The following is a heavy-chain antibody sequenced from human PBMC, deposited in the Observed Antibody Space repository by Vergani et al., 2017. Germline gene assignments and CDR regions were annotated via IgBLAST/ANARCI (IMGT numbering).Heavy chain of an antibody. CDR1: GFTFSSYG. D-gene: IGHD6-13*01. CDR3: AKESXAAAGTGYYYYYYGMDV. V-gene: IGHV3-30*18. CDR2: ISYDGSNK. J-gene: IGHJ6*02. Sequence: VQLVESGGGLVKPGGSLRLSCAASGFTFSSYGMHWVRQAPGKGLEWVAVISYDGSNKYYADSVKGRFTISRDNSKNTLYLQMNSLRAEDTAVYYCAKESXAAAGTGYYYYYYGMDVWGQGTTVTVSS.